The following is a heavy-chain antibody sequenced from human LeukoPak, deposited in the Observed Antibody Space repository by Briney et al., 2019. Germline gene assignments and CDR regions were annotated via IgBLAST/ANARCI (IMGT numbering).Heavy chain of an antibody. D-gene: IGHD2-15*01. CDR2: INHSGST. CDR1: GGSFSGYY. J-gene: IGHJ5*02. CDR3: ARGYCSGGSCRNFFDP. V-gene: IGHV4-34*01. Sequence: SSETLSLTCAVYGGSFSGYYWSWIRQPPGKGLEWIGEINHSGSTNYNPSLKSRVTISVDTSKNQFSLKLSSVTAADTAVYYCARGYCSGGSCRNFFDPWGQGTLVTVSS.